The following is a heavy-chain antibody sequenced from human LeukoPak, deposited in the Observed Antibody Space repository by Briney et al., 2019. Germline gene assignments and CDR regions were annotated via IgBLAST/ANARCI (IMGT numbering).Heavy chain of an antibody. CDR3: ARESGSGSYYNAHYYYYYMDV. J-gene: IGHJ6*03. Sequence: ASVKVSCKASGYTFTGYYMHWVRQATGQGLEGMGWMNPNSGNTGYAQKFQGRVTMTRNTSISTAYMELSSLRSEDTAVYYCARESGSGSYYNAHYYYYYMDVWGKGTTVTISS. CDR1: GYTFTGYY. V-gene: IGHV1-8*02. D-gene: IGHD3-10*01. CDR2: MNPNSGNT.